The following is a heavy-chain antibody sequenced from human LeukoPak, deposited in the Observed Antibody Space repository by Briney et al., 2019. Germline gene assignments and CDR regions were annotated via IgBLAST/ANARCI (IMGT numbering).Heavy chain of an antibody. D-gene: IGHD3-16*01. CDR2: IHTSWTT. V-gene: IGHV4-4*07. J-gene: IGHJ5*02. CDR3: ARGDYYDGGGRNWFDP. CDR1: GGSMSSDY. Sequence: SETLSLTCTVSGGSMSSDYWSFIRQPAGKGLEWIARIHTSWTTYYNPSLKSRVTMSVDTSRNQYSLRLTSVTAADAAVYYCARGDYYDGGGRNWFDPWGQGTLVTVSS.